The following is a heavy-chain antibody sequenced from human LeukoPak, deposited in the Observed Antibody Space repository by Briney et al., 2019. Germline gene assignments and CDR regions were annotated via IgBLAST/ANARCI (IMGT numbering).Heavy chain of an antibody. V-gene: IGHV4-59*06. CDR2: IYYSGST. D-gene: IGHD3-10*01. CDR1: GGSISSYY. Sequence: SETLSLTCTVSGGSISSYYWSWIRQPPGKGLEWIGYIYYSGSTYYNPSLKSRVTISVDTSKNQFSLKLSSVTAADTAVYYCASTVRGITMVRGVISPNNWFDPWGQGTLVTVSS. J-gene: IGHJ5*02. CDR3: ASTVRGITMVRGVISPNNWFDP.